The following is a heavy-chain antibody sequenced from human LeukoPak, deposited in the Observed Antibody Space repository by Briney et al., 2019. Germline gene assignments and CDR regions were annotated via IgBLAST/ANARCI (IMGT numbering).Heavy chain of an antibody. CDR2: IIPILGIA. V-gene: IGHV1-69*04. CDR1: GGTFSSYA. Sequence: SVKVSCKASGGTFSSYAISWVRQAPGQGLEWMGRIIPILGIANYAQKFQGRVTVTADKSTSTAYMELSSLRSEDTAVYYCARAAGSGSDYWGQGTLVTVSS. CDR3: ARAAGSGSDY. D-gene: IGHD3-10*01. J-gene: IGHJ4*02.